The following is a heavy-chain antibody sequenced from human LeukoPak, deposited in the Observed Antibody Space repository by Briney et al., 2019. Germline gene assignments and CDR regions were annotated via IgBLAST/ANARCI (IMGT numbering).Heavy chain of an antibody. Sequence: PSQTLSLTCTVSGGSISSGSYYWSWIRQPAGKGLEWIGRIYTSGSTNYNPSLKSRVTISVDTSKNQFSLKLSSVTAADTAVYYCARDRRLQDYYYYYYMDVWGKGTTVTVSS. J-gene: IGHJ6*03. V-gene: IGHV4-61*02. CDR3: ARDRRLQDYYYYYYMDV. CDR1: GGSISSGSYY. D-gene: IGHD4-11*01. CDR2: IYTSGST.